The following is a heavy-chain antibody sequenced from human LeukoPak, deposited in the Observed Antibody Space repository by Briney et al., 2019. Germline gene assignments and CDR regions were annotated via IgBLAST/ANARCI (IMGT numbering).Heavy chain of an antibody. D-gene: IGHD6-19*01. V-gene: IGHV4-34*01. CDR3: ARAFLYSSGWYNWFDP. CDR2: INHSGGT. J-gene: IGHJ5*02. Sequence: SETLSLTCTVYGGSFSGYFWSWIRQPPGKGLEWIGEINHSGGTNYNPSLKSRVTLSVDTSKTQFSLKLSSVTAADTAVYYCARAFLYSSGWYNWFDPWGQGTLVTVSS. CDR1: GGSFSGYF.